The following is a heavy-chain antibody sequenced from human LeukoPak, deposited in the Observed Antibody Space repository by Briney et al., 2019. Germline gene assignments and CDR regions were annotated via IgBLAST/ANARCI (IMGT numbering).Heavy chain of an antibody. J-gene: IGHJ3*02. CDR3: ARELYCSGGSCYDKAFDI. Sequence: ASVKVSCKASGYTFTGYYMHWVRQAPGQGLEWMGWINPNSGGTNYAQKFQGWVTMTRDTSISTAYMELSRLRSDDTAVYYCARELYCSGGSCYDKAFDIWGQGTMVTVSS. CDR1: GYTFTGYY. V-gene: IGHV1-2*04. CDR2: INPNSGGT. D-gene: IGHD2-15*01.